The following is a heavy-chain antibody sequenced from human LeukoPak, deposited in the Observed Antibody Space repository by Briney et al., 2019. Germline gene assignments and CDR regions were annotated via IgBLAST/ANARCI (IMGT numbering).Heavy chain of an antibody. J-gene: IGHJ3*02. D-gene: IGHD3-22*01. Sequence: GGSLRLSCAASGFTFSSYAMSWVPQAPGKGLEWVSAISGSGGSTYYADSVKGRFTISRDNSKNTLYLQMNSLRAEDTAVYYCAKRKYYDSSGLDCAFDIWGQGTMVTVSS. V-gene: IGHV3-23*01. CDR3: AKRKYYDSSGLDCAFDI. CDR2: ISGSGGST. CDR1: GFTFSSYA.